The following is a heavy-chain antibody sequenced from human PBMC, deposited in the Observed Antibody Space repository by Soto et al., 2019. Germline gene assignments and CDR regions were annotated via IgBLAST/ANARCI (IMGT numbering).Heavy chain of an antibody. CDR1: GSSLTTFGVG. Sequence: QITLKESGPTLVKPTQTLTLTCTLSGSSLTTFGVGVGWIRKPPGKALEWLALIYWNDDKRYSPSLKSRLTITKDTSKNQVVLTMTNMDPMDTATYSCTHRQDTAMVFDFWGQGTLVTVSS. V-gene: IGHV2-5*01. J-gene: IGHJ4*02. D-gene: IGHD5-18*01. CDR3: THRQDTAMVFDF. CDR2: IYWNDDK.